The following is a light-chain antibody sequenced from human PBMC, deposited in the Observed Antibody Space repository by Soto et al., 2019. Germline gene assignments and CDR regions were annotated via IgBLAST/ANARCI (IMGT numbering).Light chain of an antibody. CDR3: QQYISSPRT. CDR2: GAS. CDR1: QSVSRNY. Sequence: EIVLTQSPNTLSLSPGERATLSCKASQSVSRNYLAWYQQKPGQAPRLLIYGASSRATGIPDRFSGSGSGTDFTLTISRLEPEDFAVYYCQQYISSPRTFGQGTKV. V-gene: IGKV3-20*01. J-gene: IGKJ1*01.